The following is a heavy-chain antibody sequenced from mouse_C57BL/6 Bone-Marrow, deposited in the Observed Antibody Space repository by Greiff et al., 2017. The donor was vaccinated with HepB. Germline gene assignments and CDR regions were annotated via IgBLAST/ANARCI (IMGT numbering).Heavy chain of an antibody. Sequence: VQLQRSGAELVRPGASVTLSCKASGYTFTDYEMHWVKQTPVHGLEWIGAIDPETGGTAYNQKFKGKAILTADKSSSTAYMELRSLTSEDSAVYYCTREEVGGFAYWGQGTLVTVSA. CDR3: TREEVGGFAY. CDR2: IDPETGGT. CDR1: GYTFTDYE. V-gene: IGHV1-15*01. J-gene: IGHJ3*01.